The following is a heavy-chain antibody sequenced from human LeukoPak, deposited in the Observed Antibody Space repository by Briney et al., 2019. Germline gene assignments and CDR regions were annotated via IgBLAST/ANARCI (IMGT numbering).Heavy chain of an antibody. CDR1: GSTVSSNY. Sequence: PGGSLRLSCAVSGSTVSSNYMSWVRQAPGRGLEWDSVLYTGGSTYYADSVKGRFTISRDDSKNTLYLQMNSLRTQDTAVYYCARDYRIEGVTGYYYYGMDVWGQGTTVTVSS. V-gene: IGHV3-53*01. CDR2: LYTGGST. J-gene: IGHJ6*02. D-gene: IGHD1-26*01. CDR3: ARDYRIEGVTGYYYYGMDV.